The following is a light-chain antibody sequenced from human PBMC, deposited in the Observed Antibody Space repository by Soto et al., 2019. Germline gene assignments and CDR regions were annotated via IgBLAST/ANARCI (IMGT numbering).Light chain of an antibody. Sequence: QSVLTQPPSASGTPGQWLVISCPLCSTNIGTNAVNWYQQLPGTAPKLLIYSNNQRPSGVPDRFSGSKSGTSASLAISGLQSEVYADYYGAAWDYSLYGYVVRPGTKVPV. CDR2: SNN. J-gene: IGLJ1*01. CDR3: AAWDYSLYGYV. V-gene: IGLV1-44*01. CDR1: STNIGTNA.